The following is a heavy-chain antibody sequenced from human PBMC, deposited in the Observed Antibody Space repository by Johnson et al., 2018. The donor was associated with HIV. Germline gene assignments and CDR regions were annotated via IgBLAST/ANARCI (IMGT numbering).Heavy chain of an antibody. CDR2: ISYDGSNK. CDR1: GFTFSSYA. J-gene: IGHJ3*02. Sequence: MQLVESGGGVVQPGRSLRLSCAASGFTFSSYAMHWVRQAPGKGLEWVAVISYDGSNKYYADSVKGRFTISRDNSRNTLYLQMNSLRAEDTAVYYCARGINGQSWAFDIWGQGTMVAVSS. V-gene: IGHV3-30-3*01. D-gene: IGHD2-8*01. CDR3: ARGINGQSWAFDI.